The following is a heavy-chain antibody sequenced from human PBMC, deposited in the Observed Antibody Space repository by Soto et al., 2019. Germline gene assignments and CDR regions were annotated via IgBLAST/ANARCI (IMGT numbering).Heavy chain of an antibody. CDR2: IYYSGST. Sequence: PSETLSLTCTVSGGSISSYYWSWIRQPPGKRLEWIGYIYYSGSTNYNPSLKSRVTISVDTSKNQFSLNLSSVTAADTAVYYCARDQGSSGYYPKWYFDYWGQGTLVTSPQ. CDR1: GGSISSYY. V-gene: IGHV4-59*01. D-gene: IGHD3-22*01. CDR3: ARDQGSSGYYPKWYFDY. J-gene: IGHJ4*02.